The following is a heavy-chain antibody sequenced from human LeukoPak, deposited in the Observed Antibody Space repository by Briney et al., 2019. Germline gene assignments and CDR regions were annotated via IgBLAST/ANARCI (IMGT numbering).Heavy chain of an antibody. CDR3: ARDIGGSNCVGTCPRGAFDI. D-gene: IGHD1-26*01. CDR1: GFTFSSYG. Sequence: GGSLRLSCAASGFTFSSYGMHWVRQAPGKGLEWVAVIWYDGTNTYYADSVKGRFTISRDNARNSLYLQMNSLRAEDTAIYYCARDIGGSNCVGTCPRGAFDIWGQGTMVTVSS. J-gene: IGHJ3*02. V-gene: IGHV3-33*01. CDR2: IWYDGTNT.